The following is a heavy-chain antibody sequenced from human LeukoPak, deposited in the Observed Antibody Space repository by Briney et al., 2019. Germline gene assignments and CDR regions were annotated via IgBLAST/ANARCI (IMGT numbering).Heavy chain of an antibody. V-gene: IGHV4-59*01. CDR1: GGCSTSYY. J-gene: IGHJ6*03. Sequence: SETLSLTCTVSGGCSTSYYWSWIRQPPGKGLEWIGYIYYSGSTNYNTFLKSRVTISVDTSKNQFSLKLSSVTASDTAVYFCARASPGFSRIPYYYYYYYMDVWGKGTTVTVSS. D-gene: IGHD2-15*01. CDR2: IYYSGST. CDR3: ARASPGFSRIPYYYYYYYMDV.